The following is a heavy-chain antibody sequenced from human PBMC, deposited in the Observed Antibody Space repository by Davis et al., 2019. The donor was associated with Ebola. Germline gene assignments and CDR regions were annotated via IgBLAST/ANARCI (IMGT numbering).Heavy chain of an antibody. D-gene: IGHD1-20*01. Sequence: AASVKVSCKASGYTFTSYVLHWVRQAPGQGLEWMGRINANTGGTNYAQKFQGRVTMTRDTAISTAYMELSGLRSDDTAVYYCTVYNWRYWFDPWGQGTLVTVSA. V-gene: IGHV1-2*06. CDR3: TVYNWRYWFDP. J-gene: IGHJ5*02. CDR1: GYTFTSYV. CDR2: INANTGGT.